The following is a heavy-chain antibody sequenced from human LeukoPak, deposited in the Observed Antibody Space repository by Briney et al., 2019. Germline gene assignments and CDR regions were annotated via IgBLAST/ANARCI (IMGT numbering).Heavy chain of an antibody. D-gene: IGHD2-15*01. V-gene: IGHV3-73*01. Sequence: KVSCKVSDYTLTELSLHWVRQASGKGLEWVGHIRSKADNYATTYPASVEGRFTISRDDSKNTAYLHMNSLKTEDTAVYYCSTVGSIQVAARDYWGQGTLVTVSS. CDR1: DYTLTELS. CDR3: STVGSIQVAARDY. CDR2: IRSKADNYAT. J-gene: IGHJ4*02.